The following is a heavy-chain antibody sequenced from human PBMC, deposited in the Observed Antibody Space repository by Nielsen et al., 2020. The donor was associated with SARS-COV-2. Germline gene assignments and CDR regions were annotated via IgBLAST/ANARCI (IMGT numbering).Heavy chain of an antibody. D-gene: IGHD3-10*01. J-gene: IGHJ5*02. V-gene: IGHV3-9*01. CDR1: GFTFDDYA. Sequence: SLKISCAASGFTFDDYAMHWVRQAPGKGLEWVSGISWNGGSTGYADSVKGRFTISRDNAKNSLYLQMNSLRAEDTAVYYCAKNGFLWFGELFNWFDPWGQGTLVIVSS. CDR2: ISWNGGST. CDR3: AKNGFLWFGELFNWFDP.